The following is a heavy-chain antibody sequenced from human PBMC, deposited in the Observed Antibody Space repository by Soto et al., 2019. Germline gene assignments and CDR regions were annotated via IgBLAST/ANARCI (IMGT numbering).Heavy chain of an antibody. Sequence: PGESLKISCKGSGYSFTSYWISWVRQMPGKGLEWMGRIDPSDSYTNYSPSFQGHVTISADKSISSAYLQWSSLKASDTAMYYCARLGVKMATIRWGKVAPDYWGQGTLVTVSS. V-gene: IGHV5-10-1*01. D-gene: IGHD5-12*01. CDR2: IDPSDSYT. CDR1: GYSFTSYW. J-gene: IGHJ4*02. CDR3: ARLGVKMATIRWGKVAPDY.